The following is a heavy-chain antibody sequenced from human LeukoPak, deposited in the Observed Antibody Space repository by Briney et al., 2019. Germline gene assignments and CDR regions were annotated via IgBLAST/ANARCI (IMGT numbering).Heavy chain of an antibody. J-gene: IGHJ4*02. D-gene: IGHD3-22*01. CDR2: IYHSGST. CDR1: GVSISSGGYS. Sequence: SETLSLTCAVSGVSISSGGYSRSWLRQPPGKGLEWIGYIYHSGSTYYNPSLKGRVTISVDRSKNQFSLKLSSVTAADTAVYYCARSGAYYYGSSGYYFDYWGQGTLVTVSS. V-gene: IGHV4-30-2*01. CDR3: ARSGAYYYGSSGYYFDY.